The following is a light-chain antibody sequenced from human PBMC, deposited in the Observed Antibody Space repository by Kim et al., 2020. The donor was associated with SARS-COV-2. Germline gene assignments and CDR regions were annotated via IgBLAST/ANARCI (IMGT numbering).Light chain of an antibody. CDR2: EVT. J-gene: IGLJ2*01. CDR3: CSYAGYSIPVV. V-gene: IGLV2-23*02. CDR1: SSDVGSYNL. Sequence: QSALTQPASVSGSPGQSITISCTGTSSDVGSYNLVSWYQQYPGKAPKVMISEVTKRPSGVSNRFSGSKSGNTASLTISGLQAEDEADYYCCSYAGYSIPVVFGGGTQLTVL.